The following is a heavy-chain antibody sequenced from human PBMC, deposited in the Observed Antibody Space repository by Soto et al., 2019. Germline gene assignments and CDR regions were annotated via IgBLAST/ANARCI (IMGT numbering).Heavy chain of an antibody. CDR3: ARENDILTGYYSPLFDF. Sequence: QVQLVHSGAEVKKPGASVKVSCKASGYTFTSYGISWVRQAPGQGLERMGWISAYNGNTNYAQKLQGRVTMTTDTSTSTAYMELRSLRSDDTAVYYCARENDILTGYYSPLFDFWGQGTLVTVSS. CDR1: GYTFTSYG. V-gene: IGHV1-18*01. D-gene: IGHD3-9*01. J-gene: IGHJ4*02. CDR2: ISAYNGNT.